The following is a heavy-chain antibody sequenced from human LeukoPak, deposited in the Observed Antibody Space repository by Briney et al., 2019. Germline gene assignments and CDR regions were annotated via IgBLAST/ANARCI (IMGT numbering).Heavy chain of an antibody. CDR2: ISAYNGNT. Sequence: ASVKVSCKASGYTFTSYGISWVRQAPGHGLEWMGWISAYNGNTNYAQKHQGRVTMTTDTSTSTAYMELRSLRSDDTAVYYCAREWGVPAAISYDYYMDVWGKGTTVTVS. CDR1: GYTFTSYG. J-gene: IGHJ6*03. V-gene: IGHV1-18*01. CDR3: AREWGVPAAISYDYYMDV. D-gene: IGHD2-2*02.